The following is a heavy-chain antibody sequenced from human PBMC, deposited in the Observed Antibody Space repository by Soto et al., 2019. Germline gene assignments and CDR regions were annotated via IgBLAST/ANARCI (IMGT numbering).Heavy chain of an antibody. J-gene: IGHJ4*02. CDR3: TRETVAGITGLDY. CDR1: GFNVGAFA. CDR2: ISVSDAFI. V-gene: IGHV3-23*01. D-gene: IGHD1-20*01. Sequence: TGGSLRLSCAASGFNVGAFAVNWARQAPGKGLGWVSGISVSDAFIYYADSVRGRFSISRDASENILYLQMNSLRVDDTALYYCTRETVAGITGLDYWGPGTLVTVSS.